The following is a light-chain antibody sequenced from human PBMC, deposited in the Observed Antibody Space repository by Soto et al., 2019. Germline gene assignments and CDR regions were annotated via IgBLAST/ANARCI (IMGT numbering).Light chain of an antibody. J-gene: IGKJ2*01. Sequence: EIVMTQSPATLSVSPGEGATLSCRASQSVSSNLAWYQQRPGQAPRLLIYGTSTRATGIPARFSGSGSGTEFTLTISSLQSEDFAVYYCQQYNNWPPYTFGQGTKLEIK. CDR3: QQYNNWPPYT. CDR1: QSVSSN. CDR2: GTS. V-gene: IGKV3-15*01.